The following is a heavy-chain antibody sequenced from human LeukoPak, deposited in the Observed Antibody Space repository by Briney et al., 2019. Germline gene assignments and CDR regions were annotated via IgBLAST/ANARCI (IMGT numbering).Heavy chain of an antibody. CDR1: GCSFTNYW. Sequence: GESLQISCEGSGCSFTNYWIGWGHQLAGKGLEGMGTIYPPDSHTRYRPSFQPQLTISAPNSTSTAYLQWTSLKASDSAIYYCARRGSGRERWLDPWGQGVLVTVSS. D-gene: IGHD1-1*01. CDR2: IYPPDSHT. J-gene: IGHJ5*02. V-gene: IGHV5-51*07. CDR3: ARRGSGRERWLDP.